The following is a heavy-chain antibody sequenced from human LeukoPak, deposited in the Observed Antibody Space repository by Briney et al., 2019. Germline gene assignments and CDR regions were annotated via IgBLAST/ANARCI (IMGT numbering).Heavy chain of an antibody. CDR2: MNPNSVNT. V-gene: IGHV1-8*03. J-gene: IGHJ5*02. D-gene: IGHD6-13*01. CDR1: GHTFTCYD. Sequence: ASGKVSCQASGHTFTCYDINWVRQATRQGLEWMGWMNPNSVNTGFAQKFQGRVTITRNTSISTAYMELSSLRSENTAVYDCARVAGIGSSGCGWGSYNWFDPWGQGTLVTVSS. CDR3: ARVAGIGSSGCGWGSYNWFDP.